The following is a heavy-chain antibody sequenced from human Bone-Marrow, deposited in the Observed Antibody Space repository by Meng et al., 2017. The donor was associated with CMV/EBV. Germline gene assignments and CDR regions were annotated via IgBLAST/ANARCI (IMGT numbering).Heavy chain of an antibody. CDR2: ISGSNSHI. V-gene: IGHV3-21*01. CDR1: GFTFNIYN. Sequence: GESLKISCTSSGFTFNIYNMNWVRQAPGKGLEWVSSISGSNSHIYYADSVKGRFTISRDNAKNSLYLQMNSLRAEDTAVYYCARAPRAFDIWGQGTMVTVSS. CDR3: ARAPRAFDI. J-gene: IGHJ3*02.